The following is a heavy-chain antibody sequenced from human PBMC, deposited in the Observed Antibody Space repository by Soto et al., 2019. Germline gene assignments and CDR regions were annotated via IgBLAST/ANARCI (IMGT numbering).Heavy chain of an antibody. V-gene: IGHV4-59*08. CDR2: IYYSGST. J-gene: IGHJ4*02. Sequence: SETLSLTCTVSGGSISSYYWSWIRQPPGKGLEWIGYIYYSGSTNYNPSLKSRVTISVDTSKNQFSLKLSSVTAADTAVYYCARQVGCSGGSCYYGPWGQGTLVTVSS. D-gene: IGHD2-15*01. CDR1: GGSISSYY. CDR3: ARQVGCSGGSCYYGP.